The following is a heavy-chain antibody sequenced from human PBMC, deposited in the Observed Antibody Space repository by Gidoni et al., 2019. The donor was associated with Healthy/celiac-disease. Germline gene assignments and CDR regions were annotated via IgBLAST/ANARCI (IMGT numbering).Heavy chain of an antibody. CDR1: GGSISSSS. J-gene: IGHJ4*02. V-gene: IGHV4-4*07. CDR3: ARDRSMITFGGVTYYFDY. Sequence: QVQLQESGPGLVKPSEILSLTCTVSGGSISSSSWCWIRQPAGKGLEWIGRIYTSGSTNYNPSLKSRVTMSVDTSKNQCSRKLSSVTAADTAVYYCARDRSMITFGGVTYYFDYWGQGTLVTVSS. D-gene: IGHD3-16*01. CDR2: IYTSGST.